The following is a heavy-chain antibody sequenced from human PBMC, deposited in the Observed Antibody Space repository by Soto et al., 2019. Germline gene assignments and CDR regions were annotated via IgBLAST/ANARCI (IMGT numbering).Heavy chain of an antibody. Sequence: ASVKVSCKASGYTFTSYYMHWVRQAPGQGLEWMGIINPSGGSTSYAQKFQGRVTMIRDTSTSTVYMELSSLRSEDTAVYYCARVPVDIVARGAFDSWGQEKMVTVS. CDR3: ARVPVDIVARGAFDS. CDR2: INPSGGST. J-gene: IGHJ3*02. D-gene: IGHD5-12*01. CDR1: GYTFTSYY. V-gene: IGHV1-46*03.